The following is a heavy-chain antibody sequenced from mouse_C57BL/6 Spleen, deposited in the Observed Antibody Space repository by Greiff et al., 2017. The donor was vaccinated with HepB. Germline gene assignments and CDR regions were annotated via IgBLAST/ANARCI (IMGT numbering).Heavy chain of an antibody. D-gene: IGHD3-2*02. CDR2: IDPSDSYT. CDR1: GYTFTSYW. Sequence: QVQLQQPGAELVKPGASVKLSCKASGYTFTSYWMQWVKQRPGQGLEWIGEIDPSDSYTNYNQKFKGKATLTVDTSSSTAYMQLSSLTSEDSAVYYCARRGEAQAHYWGQGTTLTVSS. V-gene: IGHV1-50*01. J-gene: IGHJ2*01. CDR3: ARRGEAQAHY.